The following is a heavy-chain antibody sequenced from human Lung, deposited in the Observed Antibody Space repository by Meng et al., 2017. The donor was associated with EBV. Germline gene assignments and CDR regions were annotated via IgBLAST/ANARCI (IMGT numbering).Heavy chain of an antibody. Sequence: QLEEWGPGLVKPSETLSLTCTVSGGSISSSNWWSWVRQPPGKGLEWIGEIYHSGSTNYNPSLKSRVTISMDTSKNQFSLKLSSVTAADTAVYYCARERDTRWFDPWGRGTLVTGSS. V-gene: IGHV4-4*02. CDR1: GGSISSSNW. J-gene: IGHJ5*02. CDR3: ARERDTRWFDP. D-gene: IGHD5-18*01. CDR2: IYHSGST.